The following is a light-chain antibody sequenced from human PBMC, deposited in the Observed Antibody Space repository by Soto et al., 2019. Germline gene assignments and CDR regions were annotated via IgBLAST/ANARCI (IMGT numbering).Light chain of an antibody. CDR3: QQYSHLIT. V-gene: IGKV1-39*01. J-gene: IGKJ5*01. CDR2: GAS. CDR1: QTIRKS. Sequence: DIQMTQSPSSLSASIGDRVTITCRASQTIRKSLNWYQQKAETAPKLLIFGASSLQSGVPSRFSASGSGTEFTLTINSLQPEDIATYYCQQYSHLITFGQGTRLEIK.